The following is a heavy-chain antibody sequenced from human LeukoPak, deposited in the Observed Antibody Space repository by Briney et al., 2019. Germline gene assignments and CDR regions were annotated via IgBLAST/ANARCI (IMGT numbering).Heavy chain of an antibody. Sequence: ASVKVSCKASGYTFTSYYMHWVRQAPGQGLEWMGLINPTGGSTGYAQKFQGRVTMTRDMSTSTVYMELSSLRSEDTAVYYCARDLATTDFDYWGQGTLVTVSS. D-gene: IGHD5-24*01. CDR1: GYTFTSYY. CDR3: ARDLATTDFDY. V-gene: IGHV1-46*01. CDR2: INPTGGST. J-gene: IGHJ4*02.